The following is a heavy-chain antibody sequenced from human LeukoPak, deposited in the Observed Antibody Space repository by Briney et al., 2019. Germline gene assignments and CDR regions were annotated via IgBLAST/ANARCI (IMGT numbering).Heavy chain of an antibody. CDR3: ARDFLYCSGGSCYNGNNWFDP. D-gene: IGHD2-15*01. CDR2: ISAYNGNT. Sequence: GASVTVSCKASGYTFTSYGISWVRQAPGQGLEWMGWISAYNGNTNYAQKLQGRVTMTTDTSTSTAYMELRSLRSDDTAVYYCARDFLYCSGGSCYNGNNWFDPWGQGTLVTVSS. CDR1: GYTFTSYG. J-gene: IGHJ5*02. V-gene: IGHV1-18*01.